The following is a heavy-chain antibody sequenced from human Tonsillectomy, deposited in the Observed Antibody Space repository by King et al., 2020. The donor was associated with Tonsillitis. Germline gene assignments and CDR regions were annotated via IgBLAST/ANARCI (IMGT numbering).Heavy chain of an antibody. CDR3: ASYYDSSGSSGFDY. D-gene: IGHD3-22*01. CDR2: IKQDGSEK. Sequence: VQLVESGGGLVQPGGSLRLSCAASGFTFSTYWMTWVRQAPGKGLEWVANIKQDGSEKYYVDSVKGRFTISRDNAKNSLYLQMNSLRAEDTDVCYCASYYDSSGSSGFDYWGQGTLVTVSS. CDR1: GFTFSTYW. J-gene: IGHJ4*02. V-gene: IGHV3-7*01.